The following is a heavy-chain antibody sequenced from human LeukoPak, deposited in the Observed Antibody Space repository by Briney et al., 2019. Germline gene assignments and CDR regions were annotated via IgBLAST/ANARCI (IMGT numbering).Heavy chain of an antibody. CDR1: GYTFNSYA. J-gene: IGHJ4*02. CDR2: ISGSGGST. D-gene: IGHD1-26*01. V-gene: IGHV3-23*01. Sequence: GGSLRLSCAASGYTFNSYAMNWVRQAPGKGLEWVSGISGSGGSTNYADSVKGRFTISRDNAKNSLYLQMNSLRAEDTAVYYCARDYGGSYYFDYWGQGTLVTVSS. CDR3: ARDYGGSYYFDY.